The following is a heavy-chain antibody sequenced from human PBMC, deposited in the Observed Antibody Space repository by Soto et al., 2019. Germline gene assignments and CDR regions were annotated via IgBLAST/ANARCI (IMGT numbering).Heavy chain of an antibody. D-gene: IGHD3-10*02. CDR2: SSNSGTFT. J-gene: IGHJ4*02. CDR3: VRSGDNYNVLDY. CDR1: GFSISDHY. V-gene: IGHV3-11*03. Sequence: GGSLRLSCAASGFSISDHYMSWIRQAPGKGLEWVSYSSNSGTFTRYADSVKGRFSISRDNAKNSLYLEVNSLRGEDTAIYYCVRSGDNYNVLDYWGQGTPVTVSS.